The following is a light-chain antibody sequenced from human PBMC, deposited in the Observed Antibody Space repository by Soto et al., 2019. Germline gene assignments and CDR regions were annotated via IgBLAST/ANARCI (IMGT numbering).Light chain of an antibody. CDR3: CSYAGSYSVV. CDR1: SSDVGGYNH. CDR2: DVS. J-gene: IGLJ2*01. Sequence: QSALTQPPSVSGSPGQSVTISCTGTSSDVGGYNHVSWYQQHPGKAPKLMIYDVSKWPSGVPDRFSGSKSGNTASLTISGLQAEDEADYYCCSYAGSYSVVFGGGTKLTVL. V-gene: IGLV2-11*01.